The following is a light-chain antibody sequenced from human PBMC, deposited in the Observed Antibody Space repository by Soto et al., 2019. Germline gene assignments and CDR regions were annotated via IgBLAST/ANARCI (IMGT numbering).Light chain of an antibody. CDR1: QSVSSRY. CDR2: AES. CDR3: QQYNNWPRT. Sequence: EIVLTQSPGTLSLSPGERATLSWRDSQSVSSRYLAWYQQKTSQAPRLLIYAESSRAAGIPDRFSGSGSGTELTLSINRLQSEDFAVYYCQQYNNWPRTFGQGTKVDIK. V-gene: IGKV3-20*01. J-gene: IGKJ1*01.